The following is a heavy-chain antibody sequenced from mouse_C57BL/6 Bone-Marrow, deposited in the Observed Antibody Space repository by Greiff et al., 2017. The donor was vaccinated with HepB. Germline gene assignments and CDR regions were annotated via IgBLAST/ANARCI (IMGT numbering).Heavy chain of an antibody. CDR3: TTDDYGVGFYAMDY. V-gene: IGHV14-4*01. J-gene: IGHJ4*01. D-gene: IGHD2-4*01. Sequence: VQLQESGAELVRPGASVKLSCTASGFNIKDDYMHWVKQRPEQGLEWIGWIDPENGDTEYASKFQGKATITADTSSNTAYLQLSSLTSEDTAVYYCTTDDYGVGFYAMDYWGQGTSVTVSS. CDR2: IDPENGDT. CDR1: GFNIKDDY.